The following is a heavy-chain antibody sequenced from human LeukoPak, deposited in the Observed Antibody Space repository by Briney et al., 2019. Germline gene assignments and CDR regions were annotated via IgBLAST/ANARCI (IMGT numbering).Heavy chain of an antibody. Sequence: GESLKISCKGSGYSLTSYWIGWVRQMSGKGLEWMGIIYPGDSDIRYSPSFQGQVTISADKSNSTAYLQWSSLKASDTAMYYCASWALGDYEGFEWGQGTLVAVSS. V-gene: IGHV5-51*01. D-gene: IGHD4-17*01. J-gene: IGHJ4*02. CDR3: ASWALGDYEGFE. CDR1: GYSLTSYW. CDR2: IYPGDSDI.